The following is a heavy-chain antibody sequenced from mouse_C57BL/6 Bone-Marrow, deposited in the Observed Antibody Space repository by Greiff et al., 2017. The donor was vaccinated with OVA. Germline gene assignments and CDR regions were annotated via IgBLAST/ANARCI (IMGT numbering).Heavy chain of an antibody. CDR3: ARHSHYYGSSYGYAMDY. Sequence: VQLQQSGPGLVAPSQSLSITCTVSGFSLTSYGVHWVRQPPGKGLAWLVVIWSDGSTTYYSALKSRLSISKDNSKSQVFLKMNSLQTDDTAMYYCARHSHYYGSSYGYAMDYWGQGTSVTVSS. D-gene: IGHD1-1*01. CDR1: GFSLTSYG. V-gene: IGHV2-6-1*01. J-gene: IGHJ4*01. CDR2: IWSDGST.